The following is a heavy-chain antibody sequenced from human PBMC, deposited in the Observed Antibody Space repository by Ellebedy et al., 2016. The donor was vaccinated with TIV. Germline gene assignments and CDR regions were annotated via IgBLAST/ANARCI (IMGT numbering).Heavy chain of an antibody. D-gene: IGHD3-22*01. V-gene: IGHV4-39*07. CDR2: IYYSGST. CDR3: ARGKYYYDGSGLDVFDI. J-gene: IGHJ3*02. Sequence: SETLSLTXTVSGGSISSSSYYWGWIRQPPGKGLEWIGSIYYSGSTNYNPSLKSRVIILVDTSKNQYSLKLSSVSAADTAVYYCARGKYYYDGSGLDVFDIWGAGTMVTVSS. CDR1: GGSISSSSYY.